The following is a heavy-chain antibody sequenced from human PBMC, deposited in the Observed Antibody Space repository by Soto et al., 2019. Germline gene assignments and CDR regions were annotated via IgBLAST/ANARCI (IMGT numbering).Heavy chain of an antibody. CDR2: IYYSGST. D-gene: IGHD3-22*01. V-gene: IGHV4-39*01. J-gene: IGHJ3*02. CDR1: GGSISSSSYY. CDR3: ARRVPFYYDRAFDI. Sequence: QLQLQESGPGLVKPSETLSLTCTVSGGSISSSSYYWGWIRQPPGKGLEWIGSIYYSGSTYYNPSLKSRVTISVDTSKNQFSLKLSSVTAADTAVYYCARRVPFYYDRAFDIWGQGTMVTVSS.